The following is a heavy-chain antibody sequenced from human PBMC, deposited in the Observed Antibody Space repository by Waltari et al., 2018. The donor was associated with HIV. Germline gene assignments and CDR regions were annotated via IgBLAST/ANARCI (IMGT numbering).Heavy chain of an antibody. V-gene: IGHV3-23*01. Sequence: EVQLLESGGGLVPPGGSLRLSCVVSGFTFTNYGLSWVRQAPGKGLEWVSGFSGSGGNTYYADSVKGRFTISRDNSKNTLYLQMISLRAEETAIYYCARARILVATIEDFDYWGHGTLVSVSS. CDR1: GFTFTNYG. CDR3: ARARILVATIEDFDY. J-gene: IGHJ4*01. D-gene: IGHD5-12*01. CDR2: FSGSGGNT.